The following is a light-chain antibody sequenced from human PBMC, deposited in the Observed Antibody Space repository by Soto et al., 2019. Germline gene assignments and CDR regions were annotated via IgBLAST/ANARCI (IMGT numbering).Light chain of an antibody. Sequence: QSALTQPASVSGSPGQSITISCTGTSSDVGRYNYVSWYQQHPGKAPKLMIYEVSNRPSGVSNRFSGSKSGNTASLTISGLQAEEGADYYCSSYTSSSTRVFGGGTKLTVL. CDR1: SSDVGRYNY. CDR2: EVS. CDR3: SSYTSSSTRV. V-gene: IGLV2-14*01. J-gene: IGLJ3*02.